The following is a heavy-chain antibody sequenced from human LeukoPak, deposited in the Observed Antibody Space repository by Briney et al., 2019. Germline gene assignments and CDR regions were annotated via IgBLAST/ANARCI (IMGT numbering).Heavy chain of an antibody. Sequence: TPSETLSLTCAVYGGSFSGYYWSWIRQPPGKGLEWIGYIYYSGSTNYNPSLKSRVTISVDTSKNQFSLKLSSVTAADTAVYYCARGKDAFDIWGQGTMVTVSS. CDR3: ARGKDAFDI. J-gene: IGHJ3*02. CDR1: GGSFSGYY. CDR2: IYYSGST. D-gene: IGHD3-10*01. V-gene: IGHV4-59*01.